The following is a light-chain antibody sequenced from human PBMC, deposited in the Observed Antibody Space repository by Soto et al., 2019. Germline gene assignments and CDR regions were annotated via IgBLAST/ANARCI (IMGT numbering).Light chain of an antibody. J-gene: IGKJ5*01. CDR3: QQCYMGWT. Sequence: IQLTQSPSSLSASVGDRVTITCRASQDIAIYLAWYQQKPGEAPKLLIYATSTLYGGVPSRFSGSGSGTDFALTITSLQPEDFGTYYCQQCYMGWTFGQGTRLEIK. CDR1: QDIAIY. CDR2: ATS. V-gene: IGKV1-9*01.